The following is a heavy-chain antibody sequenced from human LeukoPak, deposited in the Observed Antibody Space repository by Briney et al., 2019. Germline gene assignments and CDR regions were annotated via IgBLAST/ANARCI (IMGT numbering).Heavy chain of an antibody. D-gene: IGHD3-3*01. CDR3: ARGIQGLYDFWSGLFDY. CDR1: GFTVSSYW. J-gene: IGHJ4*02. CDR2: IKQDGSEK. Sequence: GGSLRLSCAASGFTVSSYWMSWVRQAPGKGLEWVANIKQDGSEKYYVDSVKGRFTISRDNAKNSLYLQMNSLRAEDTAVYYCARGIQGLYDFWSGLFDYWGQGTLVTVSS. V-gene: IGHV3-7*01.